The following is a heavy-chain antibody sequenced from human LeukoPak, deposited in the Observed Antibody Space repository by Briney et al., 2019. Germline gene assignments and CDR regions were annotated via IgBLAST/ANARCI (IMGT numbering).Heavy chain of an antibody. J-gene: IGHJ4*02. D-gene: IGHD6-19*01. CDR1: GFTFSSYE. V-gene: IGHV3-48*01. CDR3: AGGPRLGIAVAGTRRGFDY. CDR2: ISSSSSTI. Sequence: PGGSLRLSCAASGFTFSSYEMNWVRQAPGKGLEWVSYISSSSSTIYYADSVKGRFTISRDNAKNSLYLQMNSLRAEDTAVYYCAGGPRLGIAVAGTRRGFDYWGQGTLVTVSS.